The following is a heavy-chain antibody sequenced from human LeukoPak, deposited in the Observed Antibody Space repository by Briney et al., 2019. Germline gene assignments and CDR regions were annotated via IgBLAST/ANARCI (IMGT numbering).Heavy chain of an antibody. J-gene: IGHJ4*02. D-gene: IGHD2-15*01. CDR3: ARDGLRYCSGGSCYQDY. CDR1: GFTFSSYA. CDR2: ISYDGSNK. Sequence: GGSLRLSCAASGFTFSSYAMHWVRQAPGKGLEWVAVISYDGSNKYYADSVKGRFTISRDNSKNTLYLQMNSLRAEDTAVYYCARDGLRYCSGGSCYQDYWGQGTLVTVPS. V-gene: IGHV3-30-3*01.